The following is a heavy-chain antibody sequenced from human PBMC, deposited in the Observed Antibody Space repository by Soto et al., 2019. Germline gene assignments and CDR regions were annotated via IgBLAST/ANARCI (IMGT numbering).Heavy chain of an antibody. CDR1: GGSLRGHY. CDR3: ARVIGGWYEHDY. Sequence: SETLSLTCAVSGGSLRGHYWSWIRQPPGKGLEWIGYIYYSGSTKYNPSVKSRVTMSVDTSKNQFSLKLSSVTAADTAVYYCARVIGGWYEHDYWGQGTLVTVSS. D-gene: IGHD6-19*01. V-gene: IGHV4-59*11. J-gene: IGHJ4*02. CDR2: IYYSGST.